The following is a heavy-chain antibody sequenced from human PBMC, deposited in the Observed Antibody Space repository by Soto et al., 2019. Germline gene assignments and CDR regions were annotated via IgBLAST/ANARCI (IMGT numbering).Heavy chain of an antibody. D-gene: IGHD1-1*01. Sequence: EVQLVESGGGSVQTGGSLRLSCAASGFTFSSSWMSWVRQAPGKGLEWVANIKKDGSEKFYVDSVKGRFTISRDNAEHSVVLQMASLGAEGTGGYYCAGVDDVRPSVYWGRGTLVTVSS. CDR3: AGVDDVRPSVY. CDR1: GFTFSSSW. J-gene: IGHJ4*02. CDR2: IKKDGSEK. V-gene: IGHV3-7*04.